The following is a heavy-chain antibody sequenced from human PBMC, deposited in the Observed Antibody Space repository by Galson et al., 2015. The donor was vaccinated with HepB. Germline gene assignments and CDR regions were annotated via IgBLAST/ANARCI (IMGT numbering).Heavy chain of an antibody. J-gene: IGHJ4*02. D-gene: IGHD3-22*01. CDR1: GYTFTSYG. CDR3: AISRYYYDSSGYSYDFDY. V-gene: IGHV1-69*04. Sequence: SVKVSCKASGYTFTSYGISWVRQAPGQGLEWMGRIIPILGIANYAQKFQGRVTITADKSTSTAYRELISLRSEDTAVYYCAISRYYYDSSGYSYDFDYWGQGTLVTVSS. CDR2: IIPILGIA.